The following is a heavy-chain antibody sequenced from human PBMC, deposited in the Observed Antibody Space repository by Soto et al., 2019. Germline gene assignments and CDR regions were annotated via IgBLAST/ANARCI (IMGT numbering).Heavy chain of an antibody. CDR3: ARTTAVPNTLRSRYFFDY. Sequence: QVQLQESGPGLLKPSETLSLTCSVSGGSVSEKTYYWSWIRQPPGKRLEWIGYVYYSGTTNYNPSLKSRVTISVDLSKNRFSLRLSSVTTADTALYYCARTTAVPNTLRSRYFFDYWGQGTLVTVSS. CDR1: GGSVSEKTYY. D-gene: IGHD4-17*01. J-gene: IGHJ4*02. CDR2: VYYSGTT. V-gene: IGHV4-61*01.